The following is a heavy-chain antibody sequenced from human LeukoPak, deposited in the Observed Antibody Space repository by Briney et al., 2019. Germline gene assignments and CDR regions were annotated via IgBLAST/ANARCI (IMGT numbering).Heavy chain of an antibody. V-gene: IGHV3-23*01. J-gene: IGHJ5*02. CDR3: AKDFEGFHYDSSGNWFDP. CDR2: ISGSGGST. Sequence: GGSLRLSCAASGFTFSSYAMSWVRQAPGKGLEWVSAISGSGGSTYYADSVKGWFTISRDNSKNTLYLQMNSLRAEDTAVYYCAKDFEGFHYDSSGNWFDPWGQGTLVTVSS. D-gene: IGHD3-22*01. CDR1: GFTFSSYA.